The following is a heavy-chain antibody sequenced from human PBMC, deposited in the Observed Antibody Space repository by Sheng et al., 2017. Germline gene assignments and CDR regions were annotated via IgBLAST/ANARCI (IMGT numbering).Heavy chain of an antibody. V-gene: IGHV1-69*01. Sequence: QVQLVQSGAEVKKHGSSVKVSCKASGGTFSSYAISWVRQAPGQGLEWMGGIIPIFGTANYAQKFQGRVTITADESTSTAYMELSSLRSEDTAVYYCARECLWDDYSNRWFDPWGQGTLVTVSS. CDR3: ARECLWDDYSNRWFDP. CDR1: GGTFSSYA. J-gene: IGHJ5*02. D-gene: IGHD4-4*01. CDR2: IIPIFGTA.